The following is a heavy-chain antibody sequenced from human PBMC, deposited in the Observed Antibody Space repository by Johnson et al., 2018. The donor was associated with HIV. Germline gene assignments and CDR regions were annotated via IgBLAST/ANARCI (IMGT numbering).Heavy chain of an antibody. J-gene: IGHJ3*02. CDR3: AKGADYADYEGAFDI. CDR1: GFTVSTYY. Sequence: VQLVESGGGLIQPGGSLRLSCAASGFTVSTYYMTWVRQASGKGLELVSLLYSGGSSYYADSVTGRFTISRDNSKNTPYLQMNSLRVEDTAVYYCAKGADYADYEGAFDIWGQGTMVTVSS. CDR2: LYSGGSS. D-gene: IGHD4-17*01. V-gene: IGHV3-53*01.